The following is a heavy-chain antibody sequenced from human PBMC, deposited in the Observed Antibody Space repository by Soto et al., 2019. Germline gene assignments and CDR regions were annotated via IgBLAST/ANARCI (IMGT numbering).Heavy chain of an antibody. CDR1: GENISSGYY. Sequence: PSETLSLTCAVSGENISSGYYWAWLRQPAGKGLEWIGHIYSSGSANYNPSLKSRVSMSVDTSKNQFSLKLNSVTAADTAVYYCATIVGANDYWGQGALVTVSS. D-gene: IGHD1-26*01. CDR3: ATIVGANDY. V-gene: IGHV4-38-2*01. CDR2: IYSSGSA. J-gene: IGHJ4*02.